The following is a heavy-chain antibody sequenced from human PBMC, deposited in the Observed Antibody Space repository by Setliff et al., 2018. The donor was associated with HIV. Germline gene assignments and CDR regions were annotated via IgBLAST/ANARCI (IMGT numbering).Heavy chain of an antibody. J-gene: IGHJ5*02. CDR2: IYYSGST. CDR1: GDSITSYY. V-gene: IGHV4-59*01. D-gene: IGHD3-16*01. CDR3: ARDIRGSNNWFDP. Sequence: SETLSLTCTVSGDSITSYYWSWIRQPPGKGLEWIGYIYYSGSTNYNPSLKSRVTISVDTSKNQFSLKLSSVTAADTAVYYCARDIRGSNNWFDPWGQGTLVTVSS.